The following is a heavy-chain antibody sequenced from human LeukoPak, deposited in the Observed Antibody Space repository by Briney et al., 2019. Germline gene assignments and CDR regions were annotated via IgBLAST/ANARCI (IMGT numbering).Heavy chain of an antibody. D-gene: IGHD3-22*01. Sequence: GGSLRLSCAASGFTFSDYYMSWIRQAPGKGLEWVAYISSSGSTIYYADSVKGRFTTSRDNAKNSLYLQMSSLRAEDTAVYYCARDLYYYDSSGSPVDYWGQGNLVTVSS. CDR1: GFTFSDYY. CDR2: ISSSGSTI. V-gene: IGHV3-11*04. CDR3: ARDLYYYDSSGSPVDY. J-gene: IGHJ4*02.